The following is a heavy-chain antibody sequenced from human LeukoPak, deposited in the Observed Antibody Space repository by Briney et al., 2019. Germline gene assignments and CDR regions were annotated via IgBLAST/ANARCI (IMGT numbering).Heavy chain of an antibody. Sequence: ASVKVSCKASGYTFTSYGISWVRQAPGQGLEWMGWINPNSGGTNYAQKFQGRVTMTRDTSISTAYMELSRLRSDDTAVYYCARELLWFGELLRLPDYWGQGTLVTVSS. D-gene: IGHD3-10*01. CDR1: GYTFTSYG. V-gene: IGHV1-2*02. CDR3: ARELLWFGELLRLPDY. J-gene: IGHJ4*02. CDR2: INPNSGGT.